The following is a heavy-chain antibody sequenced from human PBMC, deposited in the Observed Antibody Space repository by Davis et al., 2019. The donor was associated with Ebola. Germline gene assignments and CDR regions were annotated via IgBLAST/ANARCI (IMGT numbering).Heavy chain of an antibody. CDR3: ARDSRWLVPGTYYYYGMDV. Sequence: SETLSLTCIVPGGSISSSYWSWIRQPPGKGLEWIGYIYYSESSNYNPSLKSRVTISVDTSKNHFSLKLSSVTAADTAVYYCARDSRWLVPGTYYYYGMDVWGQGTTVTVSS. CDR1: GGSISSSY. D-gene: IGHD6-19*01. CDR2: IYYSESS. V-gene: IGHV4-59*01. J-gene: IGHJ6*02.